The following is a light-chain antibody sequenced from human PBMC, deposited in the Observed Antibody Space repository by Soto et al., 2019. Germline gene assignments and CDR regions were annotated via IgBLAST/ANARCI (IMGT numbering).Light chain of an antibody. CDR2: GAS. J-gene: IGKJ1*01. Sequence: SRGKLSLXPGEXATRXXXXIQSVSSTYLIWYQQKPCQSLRLLIYGASSSATGVPDRFSGGGSGPDFNLTISRMAPECFAVYYCQQFVSGRTWTFFQGTEV. CDR1: QSVSSTY. CDR3: QQFVSGRTWT. V-gene: IGKV3-20*01.